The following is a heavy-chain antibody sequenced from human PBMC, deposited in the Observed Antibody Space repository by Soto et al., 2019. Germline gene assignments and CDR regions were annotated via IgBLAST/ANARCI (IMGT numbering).Heavy chain of an antibody. J-gene: IGHJ3*02. Sequence: PSETLSLTCAVYSGSFSVYYWNWIRQSPGKGLEWIGEVNHAGSTNYNPSLKSRVTISVDSSKNQFSLKLSSVTAADTAVYFCARDSTRRGACDIWGQGTRVT. CDR3: ARDSTRRGACDI. D-gene: IGHD4-4*01. CDR1: SGSFSVYY. V-gene: IGHV4-34*01. CDR2: VNHAGST.